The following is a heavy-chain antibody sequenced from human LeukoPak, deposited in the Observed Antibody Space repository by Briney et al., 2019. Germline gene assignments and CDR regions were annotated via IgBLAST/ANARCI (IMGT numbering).Heavy chain of an antibody. V-gene: IGHV3-48*03. Sequence: GGSLRLSCAASGFTFSNYEMNWVRQAPRKGLEWVSHISSSGSTINYADSVKGRFTISRDNAKKSLHLQMNSLRVEDTAVYYCATRRGYYWGQGTLVTVSS. J-gene: IGHJ4*02. CDR3: ATRRGYY. CDR1: GFTFSNYE. CDR2: ISSSGSTI.